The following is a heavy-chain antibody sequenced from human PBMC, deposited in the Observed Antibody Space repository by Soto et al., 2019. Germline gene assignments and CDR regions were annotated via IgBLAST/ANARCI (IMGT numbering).Heavy chain of an antibody. Sequence: QVQLVESGGGEVQPGTSLRLSSIASGFIFSNNGMHWVRQAPGKGLEWVALVSHDGRKTFYADSVKGRLTIYRDNSKNTVYLHMNNLRPEDTAVYRCARDLRQGASGATVYGMDVWGQGTTVTVSS. CDR2: VSHDGRKT. CDR1: GFIFSNNG. D-gene: IGHD7-27*01. J-gene: IGHJ6*02. V-gene: IGHV3-30*03. CDR3: ARDLRQGASGATVYGMDV.